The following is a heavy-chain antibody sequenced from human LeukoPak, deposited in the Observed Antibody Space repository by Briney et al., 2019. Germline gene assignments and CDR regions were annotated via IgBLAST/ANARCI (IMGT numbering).Heavy chain of an antibody. CDR3: ARRADAYSHPYDY. Sequence: GGSLRLSCTVSGFTVSSNSMSWVRQAPGKGLEWVSFIYSDNTHYSDSVKGRFTISRDNSKNTLYLQMNSLRAEDTAVYYCARRADAYSHPYDYWGQGTLVTVSS. V-gene: IGHV3-53*01. J-gene: IGHJ4*02. D-gene: IGHD3-16*01. CDR1: GFTVSSNS. CDR2: IYSDNT.